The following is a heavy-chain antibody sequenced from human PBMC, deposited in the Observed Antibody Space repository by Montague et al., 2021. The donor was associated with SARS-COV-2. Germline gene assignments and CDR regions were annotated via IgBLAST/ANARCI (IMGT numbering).Heavy chain of an antibody. V-gene: IGHV4-34*12. CDR1: GGSLSGYY. D-gene: IGHD3-10*02. CDR2: IFHTGTT. Sequence: SETLSLTCAVYGGSLSGYYWSWIRQFPGKGLEWIGEIFHTGTTKYNPSLESRVTMSIDTSKKQFSLNLTSMTAADTAVYYCARTFDVFKHDNWGQGTLVAVSS. CDR3: ARTFDVFKHDN. J-gene: IGHJ4*02.